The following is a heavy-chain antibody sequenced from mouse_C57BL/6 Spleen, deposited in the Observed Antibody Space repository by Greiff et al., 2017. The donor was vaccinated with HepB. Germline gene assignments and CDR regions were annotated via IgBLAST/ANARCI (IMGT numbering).Heavy chain of an antibody. D-gene: IGHD4-1*01. J-gene: IGHJ1*03. CDR1: GYTFTSYW. CDR3: ARPLTGKGYFDV. Sequence: QVQLQQPGAELVKPGASVKLSCKASGYTFTSYWMQWVKQRPGQGLEWIGEIDPSDSYTNYNQKFKGKATLTVDTSSSTAYMQLSSLTSEDSAVYYCARPLTGKGYFDVWGTGTTVTVSS. CDR2: IDPSDSYT. V-gene: IGHV1-50*01.